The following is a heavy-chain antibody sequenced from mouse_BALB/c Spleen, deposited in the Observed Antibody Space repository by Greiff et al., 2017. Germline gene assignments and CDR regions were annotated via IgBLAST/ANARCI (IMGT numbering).Heavy chain of an antibody. CDR1: GYTFTSYV. Sequence: LVESGPELVKPGASVKMSCKASGYTFTSYVMHWVKQKPGQGLEWIGYINPYNDGTKYNEKFKGKATLTSDKSSSTAYMELSSLTSEDSAVYYCARYYYGYVKYFDVWGAGTTVTVSS. D-gene: IGHD1-2*01. J-gene: IGHJ1*01. CDR2: INPYNDGT. V-gene: IGHV1-14*01. CDR3: ARYYYGYVKYFDV.